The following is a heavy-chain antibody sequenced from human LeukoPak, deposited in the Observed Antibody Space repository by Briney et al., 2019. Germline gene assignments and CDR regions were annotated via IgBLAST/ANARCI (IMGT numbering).Heavy chain of an antibody. V-gene: IGHV1-18*01. J-gene: IGHJ5*02. Sequence: ASVKVSCKASGYTFTSYGISWVRQAPGQGLEWMGWISAYNGNTNYAQKLQGRVTMTTDTSTSTAYMELRSLRSDDTAVYYCARDIGVVVITTSNWFDPWGQGTLVTVSS. D-gene: IGHD3-22*01. CDR3: ARDIGVVVITTSNWFDP. CDR2: ISAYNGNT. CDR1: GYTFTSYG.